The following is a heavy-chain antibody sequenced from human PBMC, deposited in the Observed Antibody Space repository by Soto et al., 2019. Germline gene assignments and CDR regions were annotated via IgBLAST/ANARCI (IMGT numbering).Heavy chain of an antibody. V-gene: IGHV4-34*01. CDR2: IDHSGSA. D-gene: IGHD3-22*01. Sequence: TSETLSLTCAVLGDSFSGYYWSWIRQSPGKGLEWIGEIDHSGSANYNPSLTSRVSMSVDTSSQQVSLKLSSVTAADTAVYYCARRIAMIVVVFDTWGQGTLVTVSS. CDR3: ARRIAMIVVVFDT. J-gene: IGHJ4*02. CDR1: GDSFSGYY.